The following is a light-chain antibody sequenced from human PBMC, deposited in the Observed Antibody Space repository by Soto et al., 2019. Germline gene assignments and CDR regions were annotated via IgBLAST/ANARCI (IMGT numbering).Light chain of an antibody. CDR1: QSVSSSY. J-gene: IGKJ1*01. V-gene: IGKV3-20*01. CDR2: GAS. Sequence: DIVLTQSPGTLSLSPGDRATLSCRASQSVSSSYLAWYQQKPGQAPRLLIYGASSRATGIPDRFSGSGSGTDFTLTISRLEPEDFAVYYCQQYGSSPWTFGQGTKVESK. CDR3: QQYGSSPWT.